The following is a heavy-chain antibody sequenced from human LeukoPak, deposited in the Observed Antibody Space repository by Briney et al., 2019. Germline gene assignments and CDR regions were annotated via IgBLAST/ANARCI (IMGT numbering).Heavy chain of an antibody. CDR2: FDPEDGET. Sequence: ASVKVPCRVSGYTLTELSMHWVRQAPGKGLEWMGGFDPEDGETIYAQKFQGRVTMTEDTSTDTAYMELSSLRYEDTAVYYCARDRAGTGYYFDYWGQGTLVTVSS. V-gene: IGHV1-24*01. CDR1: GYTLTELS. CDR3: ARDRAGTGYYFDY. D-gene: IGHD1-26*01. J-gene: IGHJ4*02.